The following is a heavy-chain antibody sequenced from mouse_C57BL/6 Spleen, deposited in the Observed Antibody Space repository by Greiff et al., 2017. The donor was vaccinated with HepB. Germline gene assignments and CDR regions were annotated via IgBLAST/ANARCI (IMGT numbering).Heavy chain of an antibody. CDR3: ARESYGYLDY. CDR1: GFTFSDFY. CDR2: SRNKANDYTT. Sequence: EVKLVESGGGLVQSGRSLRLSCATSGFTFSDFYMEWVRQAPGKGLEWIAASRNKANDYTTEYSASVKGRFIVSRDTSQSILYLQMNALRAEDTAIYYCARESYGYLDYWGQGTTLTVSS. J-gene: IGHJ2*01. V-gene: IGHV7-1*01. D-gene: IGHD1-1*02.